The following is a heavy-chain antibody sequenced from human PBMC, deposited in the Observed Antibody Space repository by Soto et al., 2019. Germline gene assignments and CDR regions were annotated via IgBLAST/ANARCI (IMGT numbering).Heavy chain of an antibody. Sequence: ASVKVSCKASGYTFTGYYMHWVRQAPGQGLEWMGWINPNSGGTNYAQKFQGRVTMTRDTSISIAYMELSRLRSDDTAVYYCARMGRVYCSSTSCHDYYYYGMDVWGQGTTVTVSS. V-gene: IGHV1-2*02. CDR3: ARMGRVYCSSTSCHDYYYYGMDV. CDR1: GYTFTGYY. CDR2: INPNSGGT. J-gene: IGHJ6*02. D-gene: IGHD2-2*01.